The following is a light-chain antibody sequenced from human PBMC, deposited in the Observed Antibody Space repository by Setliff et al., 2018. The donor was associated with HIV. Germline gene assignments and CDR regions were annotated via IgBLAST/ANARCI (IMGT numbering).Light chain of an antibody. CDR1: QSVSSSF. J-gene: IGKJ1*01. V-gene: IGKV3-20*01. CDR2: GAS. CDR3: QQYGRSWT. Sequence: EIVLTQSPGTLSLSPGERATLSCRASQSVSSSFLAWYQQKPGQAPRLVIYGASIRATGIPDRFSGSGSGTDFTFTISRLEPEDFAVYYCQQYGRSWTFGQGTKMDIK.